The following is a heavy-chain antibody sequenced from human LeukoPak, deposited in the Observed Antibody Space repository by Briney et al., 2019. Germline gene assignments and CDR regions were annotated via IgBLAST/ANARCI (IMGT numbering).Heavy chain of an antibody. D-gene: IGHD2-2*01. CDR1: GFTFSSYW. J-gene: IGHJ4*01. V-gene: IGHV3-74*01. CDR2: INPDGSSI. CDR3: ARDTRGESDY. Sequence: QPGGSLRLSCAASGFTFSSYWMHWVRQRPGKGPVWVSRINPDGSSISYADSVKGRFTISRDNAKNSLYLQMNSLRAEDTAMYYCARDTRGESDYWGHGTLVTVSS.